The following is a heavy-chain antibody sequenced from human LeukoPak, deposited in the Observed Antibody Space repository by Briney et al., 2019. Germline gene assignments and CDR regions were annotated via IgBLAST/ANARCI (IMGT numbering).Heavy chain of an antibody. J-gene: IGHJ6*03. Sequence: PSETLSLTCTVSGGSISSYYWSWIRQPAGKGLEWIGRIYTSGSTNYNPSLKSRVTMSVDTSKNQFSLKLSSVTAADTAVYYCARDWSSSSDYYYYYYYMDVWGKGTTVTVSS. V-gene: IGHV4-4*07. CDR2: IYTSGST. D-gene: IGHD6-6*01. CDR3: ARDWSSSSDYYYYYYYMDV. CDR1: GGSISSYY.